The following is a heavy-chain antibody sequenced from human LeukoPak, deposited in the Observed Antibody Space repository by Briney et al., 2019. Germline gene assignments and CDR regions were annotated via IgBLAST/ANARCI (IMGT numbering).Heavy chain of an antibody. V-gene: IGHV3-72*01. J-gene: IGHJ3*01. CDR3: SKGYSGLLIYALDV. D-gene: IGHD1-26*01. CDR2: TRNKVNSDTT. Sequence: PGGSLRLSCAGSGFSFSDHYIDWVRQAPGKGPEWIGRTRNKVNSDTTEYAASVKGRFSISRDDSKNSLFLQMNSLRPEDTAVYYCSKGYSGLLIYALDVWGQGTRDTVSS. CDR1: GFSFSDHY.